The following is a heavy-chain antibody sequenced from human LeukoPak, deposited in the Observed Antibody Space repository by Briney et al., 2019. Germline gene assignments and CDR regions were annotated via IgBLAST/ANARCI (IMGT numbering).Heavy chain of an antibody. J-gene: IGHJ5*02. D-gene: IGHD5-24*01. CDR1: GYRFASYW. V-gene: IGHV5-51*01. Sequence: GESLKISCKGSGYRFASYWIGWVRQMPGKGLEWMGIIYPGDSDTRYSPSFQGQVTISVDKSITTSYLQWSSLKASDTAMYYCARLEETNWFDPWGQGTLVTVSS. CDR2: IYPGDSDT. CDR3: ARLEETNWFDP.